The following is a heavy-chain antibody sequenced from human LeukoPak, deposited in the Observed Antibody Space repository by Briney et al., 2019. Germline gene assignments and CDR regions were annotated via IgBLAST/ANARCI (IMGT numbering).Heavy chain of an antibody. CDR1: GGSISSHY. V-gene: IGHV4-59*11. CDR2: IYYSGST. CDR3: GRGAASVLD. D-gene: IGHD6-13*01. Sequence: SETLSLTCTVSGGSISSHYWSWIRQPPGKGLEWIGYIYYSGSTNYNPSPKSRVPISVDTSKNQFSLKLSSVTVADTAVYYCGRGAASVLDGGRGTLVSVSS. J-gene: IGHJ4*02.